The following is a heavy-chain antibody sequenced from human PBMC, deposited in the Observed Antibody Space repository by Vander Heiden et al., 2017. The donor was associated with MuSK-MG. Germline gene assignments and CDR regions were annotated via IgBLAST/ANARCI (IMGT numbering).Heavy chain of an antibody. CDR3: ARLEGSYLHFDY. CDR2: IYYSGST. J-gene: IGHJ4*02. V-gene: IGHV4-39*02. CDR1: GGPIKSDNNF. D-gene: IGHD3-10*01. Sequence: QLQLQESGPGLVKPSETLSLTCTVSGGPIKSDNNFWAWIRQPPGKGLEWIANIYYSGSTFYNPALKSRLTVSVDTSKSHFSLKLRSVTAADTAVYYCARLEGSYLHFDYWGQGTLVTVPS.